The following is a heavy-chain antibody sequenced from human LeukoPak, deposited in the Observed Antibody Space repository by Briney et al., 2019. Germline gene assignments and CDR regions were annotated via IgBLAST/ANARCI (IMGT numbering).Heavy chain of an antibody. CDR2: TGGSGSST. CDR1: GFILSNSD. Sequence: GGSLRLSCAASGFILSNSDMSWVRQAPGEGLEWVSATGGSGSSTFYADSVKDRFTVSRHNCKNTLYLQMNSLGAEDTAVYYGARVGGYRYGRHFDYWGQGTLVTVSS. CDR3: ARVGGYRYGRHFDY. D-gene: IGHD5-18*01. V-gene: IGHV3-23*01. J-gene: IGHJ4*02.